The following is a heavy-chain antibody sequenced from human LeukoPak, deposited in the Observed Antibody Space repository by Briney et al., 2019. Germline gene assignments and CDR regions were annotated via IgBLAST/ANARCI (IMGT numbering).Heavy chain of an antibody. Sequence: SETLSLTCTVSGGSISSYYWSWIRQPPGKGLEWIGYIYYSGSTNYNPSLKSRVTISVDTSKNQFSLKLSSVTAADTAVYYCARTAYYDFWGRFDPWGQGTMVTVSS. V-gene: IGHV4-59*08. J-gene: IGHJ5*02. CDR2: IYYSGST. CDR3: ARTAYYDFWGRFDP. CDR1: GGSISSYY. D-gene: IGHD3-3*01.